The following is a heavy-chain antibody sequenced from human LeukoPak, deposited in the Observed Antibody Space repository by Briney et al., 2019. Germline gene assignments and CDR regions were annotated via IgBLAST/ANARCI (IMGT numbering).Heavy chain of an antibody. CDR2: IYYSGST. J-gene: IGHJ5*02. CDR3: ARRPSASAGFGGWFDP. V-gene: IGHV4-59*08. CDR1: GGSISSYY. D-gene: IGHD3-16*01. Sequence: SETLSLTCTVSGGSISSYYWSWIRQPPGKGLEWIGYIYYSGSTNYNPSLKSRVTISVDTSKNQFSLKLSSVTAADTAVYYCARRPSASAGFGGWFDPWGQGTLVTVSS.